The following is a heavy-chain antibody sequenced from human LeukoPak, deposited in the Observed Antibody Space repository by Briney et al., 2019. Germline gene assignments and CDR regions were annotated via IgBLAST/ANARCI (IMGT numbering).Heavy chain of an antibody. V-gene: IGHV3-23*01. CDR2: ISGDGTRT. CDR3: AKWPEGAMDYFDY. Sequence: GGSLRLSCAASGFSFSSYAMTWARQAPVKGPEWVSAISGDGTRTYCADSVKGRFTISRDNSKNTLYLEMSSLRVEDTAIYYCAKWPEGAMDYFDYWGQGTLVTVSS. D-gene: IGHD3-16*01. CDR1: GFSFSSYA. J-gene: IGHJ4*02.